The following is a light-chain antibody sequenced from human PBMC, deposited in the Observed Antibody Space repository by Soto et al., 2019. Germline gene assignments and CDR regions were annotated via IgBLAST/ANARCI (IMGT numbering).Light chain of an antibody. V-gene: IGKV1-39*01. J-gene: IGKJ1*01. Sequence: DLQMTQSPSSLSASVGDRVTITCRASQSISSYLNWYQQKPGKAPKLLIYAASSLQSGVPSRFRGSGSGTDFTLTISSLQPEDFATYYWHQSYSTSWTFGQGTKVEIK. CDR3: HQSYSTSWT. CDR1: QSISSY. CDR2: AAS.